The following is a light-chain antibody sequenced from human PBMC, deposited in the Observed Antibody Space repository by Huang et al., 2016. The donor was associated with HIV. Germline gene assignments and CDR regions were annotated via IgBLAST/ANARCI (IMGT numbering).Light chain of an antibody. Sequence: EIVMTQSPATLSVSPGERATLSCRAGQSVSSNLAWYQQKPGQAPRRLIYGATTRATGIPARFSGTGSGTEFTLTISSLQSEDFAVYYCQQYNNWPRTFGQGTKVDIK. J-gene: IGKJ1*01. CDR3: QQYNNWPRT. CDR2: GAT. V-gene: IGKV3-15*01. CDR1: QSVSSN.